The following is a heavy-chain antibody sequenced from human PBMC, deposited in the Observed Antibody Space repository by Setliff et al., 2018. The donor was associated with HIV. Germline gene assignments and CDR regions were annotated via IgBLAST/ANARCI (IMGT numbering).Heavy chain of an antibody. CDR3: ASDGSLPDY. CDR1: GFNFNYSW. J-gene: IGHJ4*02. V-gene: IGHV3-74*01. CDR2: IHYDGTAS. Sequence: GESLTISCAASGFNFNYSWMHWVRQAPGEGLVWVSRIHYDGTASYADSVKGRFTISRGNTKSTLDLQMNSLRVKDTAVYFCASDGSLPDYWGRGTLVTVSS. D-gene: IGHD5-12*01.